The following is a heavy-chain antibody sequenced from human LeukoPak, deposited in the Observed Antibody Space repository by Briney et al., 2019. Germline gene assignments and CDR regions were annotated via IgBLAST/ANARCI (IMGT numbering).Heavy chain of an antibody. CDR2: IYYTGST. V-gene: IGHV4-59*11. J-gene: IGHJ3*02. CDR3: AGDGGLNNDAFDI. CDR1: GGSISSHY. Sequence: SETLSLTCTVSGGSISSHYWSWIRQSPGKELEWIAYIYYTGSTKYNPSLKSRVTISLDTSRNQFSLNLRSVTAADSAVYYCAGDGGLNNDAFDIWGRGTMVTVSS. D-gene: IGHD3-16*01.